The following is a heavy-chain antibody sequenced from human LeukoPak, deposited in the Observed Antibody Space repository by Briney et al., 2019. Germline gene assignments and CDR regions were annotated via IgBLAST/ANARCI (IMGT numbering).Heavy chain of an antibody. Sequence: GGTLRLSCAASGFTFSSYGMSWVRQAPGKGLEWVSAISGSGGSTYYADSVKGRFTISRDNSKNTLYLQMNSLRAEDTAVYYCARDSYSEYSSGWYHYYYYMDVWGKGTTVTVSS. CDR2: ISGSGGST. D-gene: IGHD6-19*01. V-gene: IGHV3-23*01. CDR1: GFTFSSYG. J-gene: IGHJ6*03. CDR3: ARDSYSEYSSGWYHYYYYMDV.